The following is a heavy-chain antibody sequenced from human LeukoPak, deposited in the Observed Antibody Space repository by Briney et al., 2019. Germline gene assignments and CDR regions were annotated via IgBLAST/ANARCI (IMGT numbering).Heavy chain of an antibody. V-gene: IGHV4-59*08. CDR3: ARRAESGSDRFDH. Sequence: SETLSLTCSVSGGSISSTYWSWIRQPPGKGLEWIGYIHYSGSTYYKSPLKSRVTMSGDTSKNQFSLKLSSVTAADTAVYYCARRAESGSDRFDHWGRGTLVTVSS. D-gene: IGHD5-12*01. CDR2: IHYSGST. J-gene: IGHJ4*02. CDR1: GGSISSTY.